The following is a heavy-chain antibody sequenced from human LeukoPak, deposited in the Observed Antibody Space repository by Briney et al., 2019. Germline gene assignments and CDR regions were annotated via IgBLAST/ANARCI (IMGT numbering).Heavy chain of an antibody. CDR3: ARHRFASPLDS. Sequence: LSLTCXVSGVSTSSSYWSWIRQPPGKGLEWIGYIFHTGDSNHNPSLKRRVSISLDTSRDQITLRLTSVTAADTAVYYCARHRFASPLDSWGQGTLVTVSS. CDR2: IFHTGDS. D-gene: IGHD2-21*01. CDR1: GVSTSSSY. V-gene: IGHV4-59*08. J-gene: IGHJ4*02.